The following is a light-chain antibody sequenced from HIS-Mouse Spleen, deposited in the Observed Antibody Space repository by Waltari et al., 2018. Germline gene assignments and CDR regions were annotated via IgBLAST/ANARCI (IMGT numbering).Light chain of an antibody. CDR3: YSTDSSGNHRV. J-gene: IGLJ2*01. V-gene: IGLV3-10*01. CDR2: EDR. Sequence: SYELTQPPSVSVSPGQTARITCSGDALPKKYAYWYQQKSGQAPVLVIYEDRKRPAGIPERFSDSSSETMATLTISGAQVEDEADYYCYSTDSSGNHRVFGGGTKLTVL. CDR1: ALPKKY.